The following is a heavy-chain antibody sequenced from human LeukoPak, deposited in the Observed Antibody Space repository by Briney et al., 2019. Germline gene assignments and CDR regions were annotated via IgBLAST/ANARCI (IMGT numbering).Heavy chain of an antibody. CDR2: IYYSGST. V-gene: IGHV4-59*08. J-gene: IGHJ4*02. CDR3: ASRAAAGHFDY. D-gene: IGHD6-13*01. CDR1: GGSISSYY. Sequence: SETLSLTCTVSGGSISSYYWSWIRQPPGKGLEWIGYIYYSGSTNYNPSLKSRVTISVDTSKNQFSLKLSSVTAADTAVYYCASRAAAGHFDYWGQGTLVTVSS.